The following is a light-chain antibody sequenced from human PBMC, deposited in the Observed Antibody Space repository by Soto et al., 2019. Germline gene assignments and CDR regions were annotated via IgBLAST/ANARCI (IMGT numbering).Light chain of an antibody. CDR2: VAS. CDR3: QQYNHWPQT. CDR1: QTINNN. J-gene: IGKJ1*01. Sequence: VMTKAPATLCVSPGERAPLSCRASQTINNNVAWYQLKDGQVPRLVIYVASTRPTDIPARFSGSGSGTECTLTVSSLKSEDVAESHCQQYNHWPQTFGQGTKAQI. V-gene: IGKV3-15*01.